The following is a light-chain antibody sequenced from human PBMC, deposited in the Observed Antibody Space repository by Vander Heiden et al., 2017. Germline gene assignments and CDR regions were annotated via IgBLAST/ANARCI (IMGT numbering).Light chain of an antibody. CDR3: QSADSSVYQV. CDR2: KDS. V-gene: IGLV3-25*03. Sequence: SYELTQPPSVSVSPGQTARITCPGDALPKQYAYWYQQKPGQAPVLVIYKDSERPSGIPERFSGSSSGTTVTLTISGVQAEDEADYYCQSADSSVYQVFGGGTKLTVL. J-gene: IGLJ3*02. CDR1: ALPKQY.